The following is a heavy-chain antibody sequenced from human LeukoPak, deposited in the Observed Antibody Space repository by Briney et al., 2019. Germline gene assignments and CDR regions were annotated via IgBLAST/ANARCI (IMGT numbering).Heavy chain of an antibody. CDR2: IWYEGSKK. D-gene: IGHD2-2*01. Sequence: GGPLRLSCAASGLTFSGYVMHGLRQAPGKGLEGVAVIWYEGSKKDYADSVKGRFTISRDSYKNNLYLQMNSLRAEDTAVYYCARESRICSSTNCYFDYWGQGTLVTVSS. CDR3: ARESRICSSTNCYFDY. V-gene: IGHV3-33*01. CDR1: GLTFSGYV. J-gene: IGHJ4*02.